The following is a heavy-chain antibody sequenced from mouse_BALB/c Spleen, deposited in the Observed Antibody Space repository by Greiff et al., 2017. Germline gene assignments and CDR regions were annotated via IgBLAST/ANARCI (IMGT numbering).Heavy chain of an antibody. D-gene: IGHD1-2*01. CDR1: GFTFSSYG. CDR3: ARRGSTATYYAMDY. CDR2: INSNGGST. V-gene: IGHV5-6-3*01. J-gene: IGHJ4*01. Sequence: EVKLMESGGGLVQPGGSLKLSCAASGFTFSSYGMSWVRQTPDKRLELVATINSNGGSTYYPDSVKGRFTISRDNAKNTLYLQMSSLKSEDTAMYYCARRGSTATYYAMDYWGQGTSVTVSS.